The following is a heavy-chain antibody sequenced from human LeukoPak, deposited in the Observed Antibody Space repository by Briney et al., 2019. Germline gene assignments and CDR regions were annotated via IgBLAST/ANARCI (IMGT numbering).Heavy chain of an antibody. CDR3: ARAAHRGFSLDY. D-gene: IGHD3-10*01. CDR1: GFTFSDYY. Sequence: GGSLRLSCTASGFTFSDYYISWIRQTPGKGLEWLSYISTRDNTIQYADSVKGRLTISRDISKNTLYVQMNSLRPEDTAVYYCARAAHRGFSLDYWGQGTLVTVSS. CDR2: ISTRDNTI. V-gene: IGHV3-11*04. J-gene: IGHJ4*02.